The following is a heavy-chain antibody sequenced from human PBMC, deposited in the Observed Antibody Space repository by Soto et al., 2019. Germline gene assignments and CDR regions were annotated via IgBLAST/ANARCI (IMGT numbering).Heavy chain of an antibody. CDR1: GGSISSSSYY. V-gene: IGHV4-39*01. CDR3: ASPKIAFYNWFDP. Sequence: SETLSLTCTVSGGSISSSSYYWGWIRQPPGKGLEWIGSIYYSGSTYYNTSLKGRVTISVDTSKNQFSLKLSSVTAADTAVYYCASPKIAFYNWFDPWGQGTLVTVSS. J-gene: IGHJ5*02. CDR2: IYYSGST. D-gene: IGHD3-3*02.